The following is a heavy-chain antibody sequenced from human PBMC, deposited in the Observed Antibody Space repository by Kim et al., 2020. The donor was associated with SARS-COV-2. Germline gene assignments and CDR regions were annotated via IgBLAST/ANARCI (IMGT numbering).Heavy chain of an antibody. D-gene: IGHD2-21*01. CDR3: ARGHLKSIVVVIAPRPYYYYMDV. Sequence: ASVKVSCKASGYTFTSYDINWVRQATGQGREWMGWRNPNSGNTGYAQKFQGRVTMTRNTSISTAYMELSSLRSEDTAVYYCARGHLKSIVVVIAPRPYYYYMDVWGKGTTGTVSS. J-gene: IGHJ6*03. V-gene: IGHV1-8*01. CDR2: RNPNSGNT. CDR1: GYTFTSYD.